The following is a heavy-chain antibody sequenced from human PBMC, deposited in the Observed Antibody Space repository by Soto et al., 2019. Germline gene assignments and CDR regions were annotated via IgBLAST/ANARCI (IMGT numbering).Heavy chain of an antibody. CDR2: IRSKAYGGTT. Sequence: GGSLRLSCTASGFTFGDYAMSWFRQAPGKGLEWVGFIRSKAYGGTTEYAASVKGRFTISRDDSKSIAHLQMNSLKTEDTAVYYCTRMFRGVIVFDYWGQGTLVTVSS. J-gene: IGHJ4*02. V-gene: IGHV3-49*03. CDR3: TRMFRGVIVFDY. D-gene: IGHD3-10*01. CDR1: GFTFGDYA.